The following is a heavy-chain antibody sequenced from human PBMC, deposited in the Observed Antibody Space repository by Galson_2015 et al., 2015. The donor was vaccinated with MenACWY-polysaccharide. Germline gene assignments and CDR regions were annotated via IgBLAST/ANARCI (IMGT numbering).Heavy chain of an antibody. Sequence: LRLSCAASGFTFSSHWMHWVRQVPGQGLVWVSRINSDGSSTSYADSVKGRFTISRDNAKNTLYLQMNSLRAEDTAVYYCARQPTYYGSGWGQGTLVTVSP. J-gene: IGHJ4*02. D-gene: IGHD3-10*01. V-gene: IGHV3-74*01. CDR1: GFTFSSHW. CDR3: ARQPTYYGSG. CDR2: INSDGSST.